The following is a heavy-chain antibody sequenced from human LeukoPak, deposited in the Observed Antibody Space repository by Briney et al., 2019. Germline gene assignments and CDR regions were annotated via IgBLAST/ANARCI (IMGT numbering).Heavy chain of an antibody. J-gene: IGHJ4*02. CDR2: ISGSGSTT. CDR3: AKRFRGYSSSFFDY. D-gene: IGHD6-13*01. CDR1: GLSFSGYA. V-gene: IGHV3-23*01. Sequence: GGSLRLSCAASGLSFSGYAISWVRQAPGKGWEGVSVISGSGSTTFYVDSVKGRFTISRDNSKNTLYLQMNSLRAEDTAIYYCAKRFRGYSSSFFDYWGQGTLVTVSS.